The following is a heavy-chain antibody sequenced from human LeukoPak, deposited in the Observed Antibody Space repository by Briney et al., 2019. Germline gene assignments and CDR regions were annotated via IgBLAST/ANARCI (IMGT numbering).Heavy chain of an antibody. CDR2: IRYDGSNK. D-gene: IGHD1-26*01. V-gene: IGHV3-30*02. J-gene: IGHJ6*02. CDR3: AKGGNYYYYYGMDV. Sequence: GSLRLSCAASGFTFSSYGMHWVRQAPGKGLEWVAFIRYDGSNKYYADSVKGRFTISRDNSKNTLYLQMNSLRAEDTAVYYCAKGGNYYYYYGMDVWGQGTTVTVSS. CDR1: GFTFSSYG.